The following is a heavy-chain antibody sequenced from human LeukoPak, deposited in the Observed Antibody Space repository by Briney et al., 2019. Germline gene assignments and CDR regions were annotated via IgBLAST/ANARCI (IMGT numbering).Heavy chain of an antibody. CDR1: GFTLKTYW. CDR2: SKSDGSST. D-gene: IGHD4-23*01. J-gene: IGHJ3*02. Sequence: GGPLRLSCAASGFTLKTYWMHWVRQAPGKGLVWVSHSKSDGSSTSYVDSVRGGFTISRDNAKNTLYLQMNSLRAEDTAVYYCARDLKGPVNDVFDMWGQGTMVTVCS. CDR3: ARDLKGPVNDVFDM. V-gene: IGHV3-74*01.